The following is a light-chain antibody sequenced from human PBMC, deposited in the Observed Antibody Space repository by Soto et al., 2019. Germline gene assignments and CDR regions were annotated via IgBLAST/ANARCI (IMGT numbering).Light chain of an antibody. J-gene: IGKJ1*01. CDR2: AAS. V-gene: IGKV1-39*01. Sequence: DIQMTQSPSSLSASVGDRVTIACRASQSVGIYLNWYQKKPGKAPQLLIYAASTLQSGVPSRFSGSGSGTDFSLTISSLQPEDFATYFCQQSYSTPPKWTFGQGTKVEIK. CDR3: QQSYSTPPKWT. CDR1: QSVGIY.